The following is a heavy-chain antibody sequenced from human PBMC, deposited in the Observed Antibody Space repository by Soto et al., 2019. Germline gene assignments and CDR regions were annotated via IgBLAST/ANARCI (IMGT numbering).Heavy chain of an antibody. CDR2: IIPIFGTA. CDR1: GGTFSSYA. CDR3: AKGGVLDYGEYGVYY. D-gene: IGHD4-17*01. J-gene: IGHJ4*01. Sequence: QVQLVQSGAEVKKPGSSVKVSCKASGGTFSSYAISWVRQAPGQGLEWMGGIIPIFGTANYAQKFQGRVTITADESTSTAYMEQGSRRSEDTVVYYCAKGGVLDYGEYGVYYWGHGTLVTVSS. V-gene: IGHV1-69*01.